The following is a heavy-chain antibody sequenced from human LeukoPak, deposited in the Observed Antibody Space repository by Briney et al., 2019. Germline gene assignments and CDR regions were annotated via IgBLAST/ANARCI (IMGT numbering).Heavy chain of an antibody. Sequence: ASVKVSCKASGYTFTGYYMHWVRQAPGQGPEWMGWINPNSGGTNYAQKLQGRVTMTTDTSTSTAYMELRSLRSDDTAVYYCARAIVVVVAATPPYMDVWGKGTTVTISS. J-gene: IGHJ6*03. D-gene: IGHD2-15*01. CDR2: INPNSGGT. V-gene: IGHV1-2*02. CDR1: GYTFTGYY. CDR3: ARAIVVVVAATPPYMDV.